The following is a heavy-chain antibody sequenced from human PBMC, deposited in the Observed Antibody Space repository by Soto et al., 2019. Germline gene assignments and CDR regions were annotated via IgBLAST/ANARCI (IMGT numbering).Heavy chain of an antibody. CDR3: ARVGASELEWEPGAFDI. Sequence: GGSLRLSCAASGFTFSSYSMNWVRQAPGKGLEWVSSISSSSSYIYYADSVKGRFTISRDNAKNSLYLQMNSLRAEDTAVYYCARVGASELEWEPGAFDIWGQGTMVTVSS. J-gene: IGHJ3*02. CDR2: ISSSSSYI. D-gene: IGHD1-26*01. CDR1: GFTFSSYS. V-gene: IGHV3-21*01.